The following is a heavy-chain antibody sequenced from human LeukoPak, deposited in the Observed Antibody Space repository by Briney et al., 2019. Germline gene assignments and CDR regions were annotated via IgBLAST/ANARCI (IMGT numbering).Heavy chain of an antibody. CDR2: ISSSSSTI. D-gene: IGHD6-13*01. CDR3: ASGYRTSWYGFDY. Sequence: GGSLRLSCAASGFTFSSYSMNWVRQAPGKGLEWVSYISSSSSTIYYADSVKGRFTISRDNAKNSLYLQLNSLRADDTAVYYCASGYRTSWYGFDYWGQGTLVTVSS. J-gene: IGHJ4*02. V-gene: IGHV3-48*04. CDR1: GFTFSSYS.